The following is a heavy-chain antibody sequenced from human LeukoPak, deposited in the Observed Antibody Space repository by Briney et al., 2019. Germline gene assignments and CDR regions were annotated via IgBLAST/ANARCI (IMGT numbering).Heavy chain of an antibody. Sequence: SETLSLTFAVYCGSFSGYYWSWIRQPPGKGLEWSGEINHSGSTNYNPSLKRRVPISVDTSKNQFPLKLSSVTAADTAVYYCADATRHHPRIAALPLFWGQGTLVTVSS. V-gene: IGHV4-34*01. CDR1: CGSFSGYY. J-gene: IGHJ4*02. CDR3: ADATRHHPRIAALPLF. CDR2: INHSGST. D-gene: IGHD6-6*01.